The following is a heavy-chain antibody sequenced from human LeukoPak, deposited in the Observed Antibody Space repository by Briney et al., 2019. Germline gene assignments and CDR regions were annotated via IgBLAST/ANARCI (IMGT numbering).Heavy chain of an antibody. V-gene: IGHV1-2*02. CDR2: INPNSGGT. D-gene: IGHD3-9*01. Sequence: GASVKVSCKASGYTFTGYYMHWVRQAPGQGLEWMGWINPNSGGTNYAQKFQGRVTMTRDTSISTAYMELSRLRSDDTAVYYCARDPRRRALRYFDWLFPNWFDPWGQGTLVTVSS. CDR3: ARDPRRRALRYFDWLFPNWFDP. J-gene: IGHJ5*02. CDR1: GYTFTGYY.